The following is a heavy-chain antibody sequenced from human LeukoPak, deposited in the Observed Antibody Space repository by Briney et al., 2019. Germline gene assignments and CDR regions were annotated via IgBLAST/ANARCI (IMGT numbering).Heavy chain of an antibody. V-gene: IGHV3-7*05. D-gene: IGHD6-19*01. CDR3: VYSSGWYYFDY. CDR2: IKPDGSQI. J-gene: IGHJ4*02. CDR1: GFSLSSYW. Sequence: PGGSLRLSCVVSGFSLSSYWMSWVRQAPGKGLEWVANIKPDGSQIYYVDSVKGRFTISRDNAKNSLNLQMSSLRAEDTAVYYCVYSSGWYYFDYWGQGSLVTVSS.